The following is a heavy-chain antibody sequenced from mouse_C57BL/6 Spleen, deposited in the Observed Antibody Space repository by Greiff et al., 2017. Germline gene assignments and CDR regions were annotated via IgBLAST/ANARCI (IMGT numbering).Heavy chain of an antibody. CDR2: ISNGGGST. Sequence: VQVVESGGGLVQPGGSLKLSCAASGFTFSDYYMYWVRQTPEKRLEWVAYISNGGGSTYYPDTVKGRFTISRDNAKNTLYLQMSRLKSEDTAMYYCARRGGYDNYFDYWGQGTTLTVSS. V-gene: IGHV5-12*01. CDR1: GFTFSDYY. J-gene: IGHJ2*01. D-gene: IGHD2-2*01. CDR3: ARRGGYDNYFDY.